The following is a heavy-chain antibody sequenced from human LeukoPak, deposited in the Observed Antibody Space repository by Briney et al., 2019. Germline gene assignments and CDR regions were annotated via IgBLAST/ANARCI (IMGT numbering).Heavy chain of an antibody. J-gene: IGHJ5*02. Sequence: PGGSLRLSCAASGFTFSSYGMHWVRQAPGKGLEWVAVISYDGSNKYYADSVKGRFTISRDNSKNTLHLQMNSLRAEDTAVYYCAKDTTITMVRPLFDPWGQGTLVTVSS. V-gene: IGHV3-30*18. CDR1: GFTFSSYG. CDR2: ISYDGSNK. D-gene: IGHD3-10*01. CDR3: AKDTTITMVRPLFDP.